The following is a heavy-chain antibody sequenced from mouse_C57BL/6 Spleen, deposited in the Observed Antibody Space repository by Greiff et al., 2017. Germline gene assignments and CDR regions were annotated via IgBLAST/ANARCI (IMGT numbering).Heavy chain of an antibody. D-gene: IGHD2-3*01. CDR1: GYTFTSYW. V-gene: IGHV1-64*01. CDR2: IHPNSGST. Sequence: QVQLQQPGAELVKPGASVKLSCKASGYTFTSYWMHWVKQRPGQGLEWIGMIHPNSGSTNYNEKFKSKATLTVDKSSSTAYMQLSSLTSEDSAVYYCARGGYDGCYAFDYWGQGTTLTVSS. CDR3: ARGGYDGCYAFDY. J-gene: IGHJ2*01.